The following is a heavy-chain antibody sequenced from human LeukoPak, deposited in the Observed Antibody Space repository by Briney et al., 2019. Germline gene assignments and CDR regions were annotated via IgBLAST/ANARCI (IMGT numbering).Heavy chain of an antibody. CDR3: AKFLPTHIVVANYYFDY. CDR2: ISGCGGST. V-gene: IGHV3-23*01. D-gene: IGHD2-21*01. J-gene: IGHJ4*02. CDR1: GFTFSSYA. Sequence: GGSLRLSCAASGFTFSSYAMSWVRQAPGKALEWVSAISGCGGSTYYAGSVMCRFTISRDNSKNTLYLQMNSLRAEDTAVYYCAKFLPTHIVVANYYFDYWGQGTLVTVSS.